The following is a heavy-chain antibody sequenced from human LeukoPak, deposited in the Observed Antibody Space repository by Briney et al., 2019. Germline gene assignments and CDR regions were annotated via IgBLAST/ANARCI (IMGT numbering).Heavy chain of an antibody. CDR2: IYYSGST. Sequence: SETLSLTCTVSGGSLSSYYWSWIRQPPGKGLEWIGYIYYSGSTNYNPSLKSRVTISVDTSKNQFSLKLSSVTAADTAVYYCARVDLSQYYHDSSGYYAFDIWGQGTMVTVSS. CDR3: ARVDLSQYYHDSSGYYAFDI. CDR1: GGSLSSYY. J-gene: IGHJ3*02. D-gene: IGHD3-22*01. V-gene: IGHV4-59*01.